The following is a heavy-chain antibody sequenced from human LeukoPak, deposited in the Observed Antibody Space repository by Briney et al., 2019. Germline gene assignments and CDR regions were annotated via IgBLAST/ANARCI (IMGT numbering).Heavy chain of an antibody. CDR2: IYYSGST. Sequence: SETLSLTCTVSGGSISSYYWSWIRQPPGKGLESIGYIYYSGSTNYNPSLKSRVTISVDTSKNQFSLKLSSVTAADTAVYYCARGSSSRKPIDYWGQGTLVTVSS. D-gene: IGHD6-13*01. V-gene: IGHV4-59*01. CDR1: GGSISSYY. J-gene: IGHJ4*02. CDR3: ARGSSSRKPIDY.